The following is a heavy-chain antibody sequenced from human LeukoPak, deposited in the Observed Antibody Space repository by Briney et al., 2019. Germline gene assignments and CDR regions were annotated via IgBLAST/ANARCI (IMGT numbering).Heavy chain of an antibody. CDR2: IKQDGSEK. J-gene: IGHJ4*02. Sequence: GGSLRLSCAASGFSFSNHWMNWVRQAPGKGLEWVANIKQDGSEKYYVGSVNGRFTITRDNAKNSVYLQMNSLRVEDTALYYCARAYDYSNTIDYWGQGTLVTVSS. CDR3: ARAYDYSNTIDY. V-gene: IGHV3-7*01. D-gene: IGHD2/OR15-2a*01. CDR1: GFSFSNHW.